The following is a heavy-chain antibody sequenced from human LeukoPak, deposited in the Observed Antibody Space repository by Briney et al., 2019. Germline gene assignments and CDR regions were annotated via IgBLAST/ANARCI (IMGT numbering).Heavy chain of an antibody. CDR1: GFTFSSYA. CDR3: ARRSPAVAGEENWFDP. CDR2: ISYDGSNK. D-gene: IGHD6-19*01. Sequence: GSLRLSCAASGFTFSSYAMHWVRQAPGKGLEWVAVISYDGSNKYYADSVKGRFTISRDNSKNTLYLQMNSLRAEDTAVYYCARRSPAVAGEENWFDPWGQGTLVTASS. V-gene: IGHV3-30*01. J-gene: IGHJ5*02.